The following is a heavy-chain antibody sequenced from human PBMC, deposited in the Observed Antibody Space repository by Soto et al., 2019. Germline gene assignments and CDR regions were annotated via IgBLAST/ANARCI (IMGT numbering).Heavy chain of an antibody. CDR2: IVVGSGNT. CDR1: GFTFTSSA. D-gene: IGHD1-7*01. J-gene: IGHJ6*02. Sequence: GASVKVSCKASGFTFTSSAVQWVRQARGQRLEWIGWIVVGSGNTNYAQKFQERVTITRDMSTSTAYMELSSLRSEDTAVYYCAARTGTTYLYYGMDVWGQGTTVTVSS. CDR3: AARTGTTYLYYGMDV. V-gene: IGHV1-58*01.